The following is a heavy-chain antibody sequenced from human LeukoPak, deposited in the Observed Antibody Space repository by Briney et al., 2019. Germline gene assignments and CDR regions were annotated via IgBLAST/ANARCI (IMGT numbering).Heavy chain of an antibody. V-gene: IGHV4-61*08. CDR2: FYYSGNT. Sequence: PSETLSLTCTVSGGSISSGGYYWTWIRQPPGKGLEWIGYFYYSGNTNYNPSLKSRITMSIDTSKNQFSLRLTSVTAADTAVYYCARGSSGWPYYFDYWSQGTLVTVSS. J-gene: IGHJ4*01. CDR3: ARGSSGWPYYFDY. CDR1: GGSISSGGYY. D-gene: IGHD3-22*01.